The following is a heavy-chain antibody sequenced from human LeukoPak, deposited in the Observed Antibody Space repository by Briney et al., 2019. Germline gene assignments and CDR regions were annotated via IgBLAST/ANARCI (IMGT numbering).Heavy chain of an antibody. V-gene: IGHV4-34*01. CDR1: GGSFSGYY. D-gene: IGHD3-22*01. CDR2: INHSGST. CDR3: AETYYYDSSGPLEDY. Sequence: PSETLSLTCAVYGGSFSGYYWSWIRRPPGKGLEWIGEINHSGSTNYNPSLKSRVTISVDTSKNQFSLKLSSVTAADTAVYYCAETYYYDSSGPLEDYWGQGTLVTVSS. J-gene: IGHJ4*02.